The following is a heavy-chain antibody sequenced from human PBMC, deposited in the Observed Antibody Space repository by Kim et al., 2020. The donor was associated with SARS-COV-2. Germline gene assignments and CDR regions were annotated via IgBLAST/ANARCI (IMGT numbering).Heavy chain of an antibody. J-gene: IGHJ4*02. Sequence: SPSFQGQVTISADKSISTAYLQWSSLKASDTAMYYCARLKDGYGWRFDYWGQGTLVTVSS. CDR3: ARLKDGYGWRFDY. V-gene: IGHV5-51*01. D-gene: IGHD5-12*01.